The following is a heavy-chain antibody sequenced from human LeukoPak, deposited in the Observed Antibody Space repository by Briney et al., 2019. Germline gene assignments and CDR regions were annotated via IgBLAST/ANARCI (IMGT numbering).Heavy chain of an antibody. CDR3: ARATPTGDFDY. V-gene: IGHV3-33*01. Sequence: PGGSLRLSCAASGFIFRNHGMHWVRQAPGKGLEWVTFIWYDGSEKYYADSVRGRFTISRDNSKNTVNLQMNSLRAEDTAVYYCARATPTGDFDYWGQGTLVTVSS. CDR2: IWYDGSEK. J-gene: IGHJ4*02. CDR1: GFIFRNHG. D-gene: IGHD1-1*01.